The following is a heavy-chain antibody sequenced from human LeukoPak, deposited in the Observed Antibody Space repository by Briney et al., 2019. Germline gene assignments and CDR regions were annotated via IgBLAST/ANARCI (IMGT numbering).Heavy chain of an antibody. V-gene: IGHV4-34*01. Sequence: SETLSLTCAVYGGSFSGYYCSWIRQPPGKGLEWIGEINHSGSTNYNPSLKSRVTISVDTSKNQFSLKLSSVTAADTAVYYCARLGGKKYGSERRDFDYWGQGTLVTVSS. J-gene: IGHJ4*02. CDR1: GGSFSGYY. CDR2: INHSGST. CDR3: ARLGGKKYGSERRDFDY. D-gene: IGHD3-10*01.